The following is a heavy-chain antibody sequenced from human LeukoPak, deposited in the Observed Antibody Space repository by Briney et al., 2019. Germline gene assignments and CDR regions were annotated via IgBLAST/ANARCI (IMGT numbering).Heavy chain of an antibody. J-gene: IGHJ4*02. CDR3: ARMRTTVTSYYFDY. D-gene: IGHD4-17*01. Sequence: ASVKVSCKASGYTFTSYGISWVRQALGQRLEWMGWISAYNGNTNYAQNLQGRVTMTTDTSTSTAYMELRSLRSDDTAVYYCARMRTTVTSYYFDYWGQGTLVTVSS. V-gene: IGHV1-18*01. CDR1: GYTFTSYG. CDR2: ISAYNGNT.